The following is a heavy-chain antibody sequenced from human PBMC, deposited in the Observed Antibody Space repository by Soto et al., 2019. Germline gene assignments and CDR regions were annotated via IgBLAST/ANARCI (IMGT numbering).Heavy chain of an antibody. D-gene: IGHD3-3*01. CDR1: GGSVNGYY. CDR2: INHTGGT. Sequence: SETLSLTCAVYGGSVNGYYWNWIRKPPGKGLEWIGEINHTGGTHYNPSLKSRVTVSVDTSKNQFSLRLSSVTAADTAIYYCATRITVFRLLIPRFDPWGQGTQVTVSA. V-gene: IGHV4-34*01. J-gene: IGHJ5*02. CDR3: ATRITVFRLLIPRFDP.